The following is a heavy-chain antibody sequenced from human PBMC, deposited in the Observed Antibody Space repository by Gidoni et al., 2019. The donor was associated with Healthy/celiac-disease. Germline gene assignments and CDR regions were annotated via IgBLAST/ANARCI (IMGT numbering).Heavy chain of an antibody. D-gene: IGHD3-10*01. CDR2: IYPGDSDT. J-gene: IGHJ6*02. CDR1: GYSLTSHW. V-gene: IGHV5-51*01. Sequence: EVQLAQSGAEVKKPGESLKLSGKGSGYSLTSHWIGWVRQMPEKGLEWMGIIYPGDSDTRYSPTFQGQVTISADKSISTAYLQWSSLRASDTAMYYCARLGYYGSGYELDGMDVWGQGTTVTVSS. CDR3: ARLGYYGSGYELDGMDV.